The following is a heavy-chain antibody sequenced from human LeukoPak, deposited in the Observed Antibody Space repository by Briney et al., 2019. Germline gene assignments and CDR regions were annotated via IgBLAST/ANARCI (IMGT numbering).Heavy chain of an antibody. D-gene: IGHD3-22*01. CDR2: ISYDGSNK. CDR1: GFTFSSYG. CDR3: AKERGAAMIVVADAFDI. Sequence: GGSLRLSCAASGFTFSSYGMHWVRQAPGKGLEWVAVISYDGSNKYYADSVKGRFTFSRDNSKNTLYLQMNSLRAEDTAVYYCAKERGAAMIVVADAFDIWGQGTMVTVSS. J-gene: IGHJ3*02. V-gene: IGHV3-30*18.